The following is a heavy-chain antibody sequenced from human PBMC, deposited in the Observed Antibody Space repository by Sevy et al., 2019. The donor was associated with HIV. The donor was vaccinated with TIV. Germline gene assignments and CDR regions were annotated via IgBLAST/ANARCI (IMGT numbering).Heavy chain of an antibody. CDR3: ARGGDDGAFDI. CDR2: IKQGGSEK. V-gene: IGHV3-7*01. Sequence: GGSLRLSCAASGFTFSNYWMNWVRQAPGKGLEWVANIKQGGSEKYYVDSVKGRFTISRDNAKNSLYLQMNSLRVEDTAVYYCARGGDDGAFDIWGQGTMVTVSS. D-gene: IGHD2-21*02. CDR1: GFTFSNYW. J-gene: IGHJ3*02.